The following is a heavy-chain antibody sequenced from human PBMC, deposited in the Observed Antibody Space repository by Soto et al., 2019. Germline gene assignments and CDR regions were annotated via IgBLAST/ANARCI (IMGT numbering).Heavy chain of an antibody. J-gene: IGHJ4*02. CDR1: GNSISSGSY. V-gene: IGHV4-38-2*01. Sequence: SETLSLTCDVSGNSISSGSYWGWIRQPPGKGLEWIGTTDHSGNAYYNPSLKSRVTISIDPSKSQFSLKVLSVTAADTAVYYCASAHTGFYSSSWTKGFYFDFWGQGTLVTVSS. D-gene: IGHD6-6*01. CDR3: ASAHTGFYSSSWTKGFYFDF. CDR2: TDHSGNA.